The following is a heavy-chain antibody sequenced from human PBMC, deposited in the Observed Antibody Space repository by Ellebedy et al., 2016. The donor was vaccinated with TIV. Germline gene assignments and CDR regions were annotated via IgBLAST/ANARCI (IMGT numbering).Heavy chain of an antibody. CDR3: ARGGSSGSSDY. CDR1: GFTFRSYG. J-gene: IGHJ4*02. V-gene: IGHV3-30*03. D-gene: IGHD3-10*01. Sequence: GESLKISCVASGFTFRSYGIYWVRQAPGKGLEWVAVLSSDGSNKYYADSVKGRFTISRDNSKNTLYLQMNSLRTDDMAVYYCARGGSSGSSDYWGQGTLVTVSS. CDR2: LSSDGSNK.